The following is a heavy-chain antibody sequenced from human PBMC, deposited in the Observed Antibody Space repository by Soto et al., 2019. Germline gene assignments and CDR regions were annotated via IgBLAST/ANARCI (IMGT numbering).Heavy chain of an antibody. CDR2: INGNSGII. CDR3: ANTLRGYSYGPPGYYYGMDV. CDR1: RFTFKDYA. Sequence: PGGSLRLSCAAARFTFKDYAMHWVRQAPGKGLEWVSAINGNSGIIFYADSVKGRFTISRDNSKNTLYLQMNSLIPQDTAVYYCANTLRGYSYGPPGYYYGMDVWGQGTTVTVSS. D-gene: IGHD5-18*01. J-gene: IGHJ6*02. V-gene: IGHV3-9*01.